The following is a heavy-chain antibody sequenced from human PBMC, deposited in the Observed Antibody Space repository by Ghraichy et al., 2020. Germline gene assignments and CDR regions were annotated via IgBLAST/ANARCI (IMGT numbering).Heavy chain of an antibody. CDR3: ARDNRAPGIGDI. J-gene: IGHJ3*02. CDR2: IYSGGST. D-gene: IGHD1-26*01. V-gene: IGHV3-66*01. Sequence: GGSLRLSCAASGFTVSSNYMSWVRQAPGKGLEWVSVIYSGGSTYYADSVKGRFTISRDNSKNTLYLQMNSLRAEDTAVYYCARDNRAPGIGDIWGQGTMVTVSS. CDR1: GFTVSSNY.